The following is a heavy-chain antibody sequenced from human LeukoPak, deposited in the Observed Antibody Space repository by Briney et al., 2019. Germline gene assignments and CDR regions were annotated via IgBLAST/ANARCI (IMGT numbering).Heavy chain of an antibody. V-gene: IGHV3-53*04. Sequence: GGSLRLSCAASGFTVSSNDMSWVRQAPGKGLEWVSVTYAGGSTYYADSVKGRFTISRHISKNTLFLQINSLRAEDAAVYHCARGMTTANVIDYWGQGTLVTVSS. CDR3: ARGMTTANVIDY. J-gene: IGHJ4*02. CDR2: TYAGGST. CDR1: GFTVSSND. D-gene: IGHD4-17*01.